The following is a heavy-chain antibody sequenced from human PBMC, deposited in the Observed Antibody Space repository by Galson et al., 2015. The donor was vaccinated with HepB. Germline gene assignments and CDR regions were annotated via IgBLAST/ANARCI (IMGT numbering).Heavy chain of an antibody. V-gene: IGHV3-23*01. J-gene: IGHJ4*02. CDR2: ISGSGGST. Sequence: SLRLSCAASGFTFSSHAMSWVRQAPGKGLEWVSAISGSGGSTYYADSVKGRFTISRDNSKNTLDLQMNSLRAEDTAVYYCTKEIGYCSGGTCYRRENYLDFWGQGTLVTVSS. D-gene: IGHD2-15*01. CDR3: TKEIGYCSGGTCYRRENYLDF. CDR1: GFTFSSHA.